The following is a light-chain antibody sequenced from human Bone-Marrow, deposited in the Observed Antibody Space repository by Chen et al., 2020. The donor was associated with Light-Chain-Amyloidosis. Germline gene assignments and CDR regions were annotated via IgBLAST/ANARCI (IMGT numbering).Light chain of an antibody. CDR2: HVN. Sequence: QSALTQPASVSESPGQSITISCTGTISDVGAFDYVSWYQQHPGKAPRLLIFHVNYRPSGVSNRFSGSKSGNTASLTISGLQAEDGADYYCSSYTTKNTHVFGTGTEVSVL. CDR1: ISDVGAFDY. CDR3: SSYTTKNTHV. J-gene: IGLJ1*01. V-gene: IGLV2-14*03.